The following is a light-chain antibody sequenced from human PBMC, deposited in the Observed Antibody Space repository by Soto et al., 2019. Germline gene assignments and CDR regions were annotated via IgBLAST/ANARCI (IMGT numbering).Light chain of an antibody. CDR1: QTIDSW. J-gene: IGKJ1*01. Sequence: DIQMTQSPSTLSASVGDRVTITCRASQTIDSWLAWYQQRPGKAPKLLIYDASSLNSGVPSRFSGSQSGTEFTLTISSLQSEDFAVYYCQQYSDWVWTFGQGTKVDIK. CDR2: DAS. CDR3: QQYSDWVWT. V-gene: IGKV1-5*01.